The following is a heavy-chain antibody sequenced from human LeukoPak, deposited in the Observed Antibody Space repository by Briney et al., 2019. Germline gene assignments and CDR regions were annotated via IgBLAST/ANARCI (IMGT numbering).Heavy chain of an antibody. D-gene: IGHD5-24*01. CDR2: IYYSGST. CDR1: GGSVSSYY. J-gene: IGHJ4*02. CDR3: ARGVRWLQLSYFDY. Sequence: KPSETLPLTCTVSGGSVSSYYWSWIRQHPGKGLEWIGYIYYSGSTYYNPSLKSRVTISVDTSKNQFSLKLSSVTAADTAVYYCARGVRWLQLSYFDYWGQGTLVTVSS. V-gene: IGHV4-59*06.